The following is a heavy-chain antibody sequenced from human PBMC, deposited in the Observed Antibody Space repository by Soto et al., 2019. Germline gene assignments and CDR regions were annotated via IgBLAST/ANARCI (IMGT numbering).Heavy chain of an antibody. CDR1: GFTFSSYW. D-gene: IGHD6-19*01. V-gene: IGHV3-74*01. CDR3: ASSGSGWYLY. J-gene: IGHJ4*02. CDR2: INSDGSST. Sequence: GGSLRLSCAASGFTFSSYWMHWVRQAPGKGLVWVSRINSDGSSTSYADSVKGRVTMTRNTSISTAYIELSSLRSEDTAVYYCASSGSGWYLYWGQGTLVTVSS.